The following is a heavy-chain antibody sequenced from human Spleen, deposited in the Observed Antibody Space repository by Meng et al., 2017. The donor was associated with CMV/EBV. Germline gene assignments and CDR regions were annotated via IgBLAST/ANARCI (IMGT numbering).Heavy chain of an antibody. J-gene: IGHJ4*02. CDR1: GGSVSSGSYY. V-gene: IGHV4-61*01. CDR2: IYYSGST. D-gene: IGHD5-12*01. Sequence: GSLRLSCTVSGGSVSSGSYYWSWIRQPPGKGLEWIGYIYYSGSTNYNPSLKSRVTISVDTSKNQFSLKLSSVTAADTAVYYCARVPIYRYSGYDLYFDYWGQGTLVTVSS. CDR3: ARVPIYRYSGYDLYFDY.